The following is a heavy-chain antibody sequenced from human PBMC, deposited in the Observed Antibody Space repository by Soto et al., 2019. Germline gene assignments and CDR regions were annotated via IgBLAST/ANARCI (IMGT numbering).Heavy chain of an antibody. V-gene: IGHV3-66*01. CDR2: IYTSGST. CDR1: GFTFSSYA. Sequence: GGSLRLSCAVSGFTFSSYAMSWVRQAPGKGLECVSVIYTSGSTYYSDSVKGRFTISRDNDKDTLSLHMNSLRAEDTALYYCGRDRLRQYLGRWGQGTLVTVSS. CDR3: GRDRLRQYLGR. J-gene: IGHJ4*02. D-gene: IGHD2-2*01.